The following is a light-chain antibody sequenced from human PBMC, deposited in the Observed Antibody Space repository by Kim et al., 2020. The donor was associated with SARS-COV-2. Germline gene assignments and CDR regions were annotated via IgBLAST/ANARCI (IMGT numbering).Light chain of an antibody. J-gene: IGKJ2*01. CDR1: QGISSY. CDR3: QQLNSYPHT. Sequence: DIQLTQSQSFLSASVGDRVTITCRASQGISSYLAWYQQKPGKAPKLLIYAASTLQSGVPSRFSGSGSGTEFTLTISSLQPEDFATYYCQQLNSYPHTFGQGTKLEIK. CDR2: AAS. V-gene: IGKV1-9*01.